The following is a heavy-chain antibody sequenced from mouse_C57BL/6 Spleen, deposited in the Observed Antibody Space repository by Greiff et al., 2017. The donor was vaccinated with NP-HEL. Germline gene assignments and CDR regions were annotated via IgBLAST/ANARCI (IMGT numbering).Heavy chain of an antibody. D-gene: IGHD1-1*01. V-gene: IGHV1-82*01. Sequence: QVQLQQSGPELVKPGASVKISCKASGYAFSSSWMNWVKQRPGKGLEWIGRIYPGDGDTNYNGKFKGKATLTADKSSSTAYMQLSSLTSEDSAVYFCARSLLPGSRGAYWGQGTLVTVSA. CDR1: GYAFSSSW. J-gene: IGHJ3*01. CDR3: ARSLLPGSRGAY. CDR2: IYPGDGDT.